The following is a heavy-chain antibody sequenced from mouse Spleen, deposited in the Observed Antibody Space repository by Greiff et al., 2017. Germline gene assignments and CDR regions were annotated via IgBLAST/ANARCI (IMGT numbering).Heavy chain of an antibody. CDR3: ARSSYYGNPCAMDY. CDR2: IRNKANGYTT. V-gene: IGHV7-3*01. CDR1: GFTFTDYY. Sequence: EVQRVESGGGLVQPGGSLSLSCAASGFTFTDYYMSWVRQPPGKALEWLGFIRNKANGYTTEYSASVKGRFTISRDNSQSILYLQMNALRAEDSATYYCARSSYYGNPCAMDYWGQGTSVTVSS. D-gene: IGHD2-10*01. J-gene: IGHJ4*01.